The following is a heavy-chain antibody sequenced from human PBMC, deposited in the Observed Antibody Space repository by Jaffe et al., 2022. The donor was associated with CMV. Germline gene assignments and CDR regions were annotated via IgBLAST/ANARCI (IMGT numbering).Heavy chain of an antibody. CDR3: ARLVSVTYYYGSGSYYNDMWIDY. V-gene: IGHV4-39*01. CDR2: IYYSGST. CDR1: GGSISSSSYY. J-gene: IGHJ4*02. D-gene: IGHD3-10*01. Sequence: QLQLQESGPGLVKPSETLSLTCTVSGGSISSSSYYWGWIRQPPGKGLEWIGSIYYSGSTYYNPSLKSRVTISVDTSKNQFSLKLSSVTAADTAVYYCARLVSVTYYYGSGSYYNDMWIDYWGQGTLVTVSS.